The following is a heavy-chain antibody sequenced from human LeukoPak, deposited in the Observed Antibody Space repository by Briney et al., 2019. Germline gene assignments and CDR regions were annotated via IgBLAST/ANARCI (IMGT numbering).Heavy chain of an antibody. CDR3: ARDFDSSGYYPDP. J-gene: IGHJ5*02. V-gene: IGHV1-2*02. CDR2: INPNSGGT. Sequence: ASVKVSFKASGYTFTGYYMHWVRQAPGQGLEWMGWINPNSGGTNYAQKFQGRVTMTRDTSISTAYMELSRLRSDDTAVYYCARDFDSSGYYPDPWGQGTLVTVSS. CDR1: GYTFTGYY. D-gene: IGHD3-22*01.